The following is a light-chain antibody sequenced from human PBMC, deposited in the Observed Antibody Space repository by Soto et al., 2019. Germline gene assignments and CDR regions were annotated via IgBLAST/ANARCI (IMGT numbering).Light chain of an antibody. J-gene: IGLJ2*01. Sequence: QSVLTQPPSASGSPGQSVAISYTGTSGDVGGYNYVSWYQQHPGTAPKLMIYEVVKRPSGVPDRFSGSKSGNTASLTVSGLQPEDESDYYCSSYGGSNNVVFGGGTKLTVL. V-gene: IGLV2-8*01. CDR1: SGDVGGYNY. CDR3: SSYGGSNNVV. CDR2: EVV.